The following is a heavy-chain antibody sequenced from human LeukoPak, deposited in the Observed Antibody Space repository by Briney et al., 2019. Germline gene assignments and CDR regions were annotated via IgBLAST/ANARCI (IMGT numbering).Heavy chain of an antibody. CDR1: GGSISSSSYY. J-gene: IGHJ4*02. Sequence: PSETLSLTCTVSGGSISSSSYYWGWIRQPPGKGLEWIGTIYYSGSTYYNPSLESRVTISVDTSKNQFSLKLGSVTAADTAVYYCARLAGYSSGWYVGDYWGQGTLVTVSS. CDR2: IYYSGST. D-gene: IGHD6-19*01. V-gene: IGHV4-39*01. CDR3: ARLAGYSSGWYVGDY.